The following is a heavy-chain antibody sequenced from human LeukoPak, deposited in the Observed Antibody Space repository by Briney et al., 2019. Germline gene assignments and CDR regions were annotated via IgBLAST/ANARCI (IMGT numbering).Heavy chain of an antibody. V-gene: IGHV4-59*03. CDR1: GDSINTNL. CDR3: ATMTTVTSKDFQH. J-gene: IGHJ1*01. D-gene: IGHD4-17*01. Sequence: SETLSLTCTVSGDSINTNLWNWIRQPPGRGLEWIGYIYYSGSTNYNPSLKSRVAISIDTSKNQFSLKLSSVTPADTAVYYCATMTTVTSKDFQHWGQGTLVTVSS. CDR2: IYYSGST.